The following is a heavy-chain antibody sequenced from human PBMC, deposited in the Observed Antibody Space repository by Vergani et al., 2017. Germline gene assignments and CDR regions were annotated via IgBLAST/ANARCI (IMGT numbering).Heavy chain of an antibody. D-gene: IGHD3-10*01. CDR3: AHRPLMVRGANGFDP. J-gene: IGHJ5*02. CDR2: IYWDDDK. V-gene: IGHV2-5*02. Sequence: QITLKESGPTLVKPTQTLTLTCTFSGFSLSTSGVGVGWIRQPPGKALEWLALIYWDDDKRYSPSLKSRLTITKDTSKNQVVLTMTNMDPEDTATYYCAHRPLMVRGANGFDPWGQGTLVTVSS. CDR1: GFSLSTSGVG.